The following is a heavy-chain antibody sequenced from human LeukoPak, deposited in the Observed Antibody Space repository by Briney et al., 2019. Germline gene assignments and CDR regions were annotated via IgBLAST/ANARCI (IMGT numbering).Heavy chain of an antibody. CDR2: MNPNSGNT. CDR3: ARGPYTHYDSSGDYYNWFDP. J-gene: IGHJ5*02. V-gene: IGHV1-8*03. Sequence: ASVTVSCTASGYTFASYDINWVRQATGQGLEWMGWMNPNSGNTGYAQKFQGRVTITMNTSISTAYMELSSLTSEDTAVYYCARGPYTHYDSSGDYYNWFDPWGQGTLVTVSS. CDR1: GYTFASYD. D-gene: IGHD3-22*01.